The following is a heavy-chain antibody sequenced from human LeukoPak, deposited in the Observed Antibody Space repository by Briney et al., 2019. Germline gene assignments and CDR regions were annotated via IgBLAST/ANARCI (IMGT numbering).Heavy chain of an antibody. D-gene: IGHD3-10*01. CDR1: GFTFSSYS. V-gene: IGHV3-48*01. J-gene: IGHJ4*02. CDR2: ISSSSSTI. CDR3: ARYGSLGYFDY. Sequence: PGGSLRLSCAASGFTFSSYSMNWVRQAPGKGLEWVSYISSSSSTIYYADSVKGRFTISRDNAKNSLYLQMNSLRAEDTAVYYCARYGSLGYFDYWGQGTLVTASS.